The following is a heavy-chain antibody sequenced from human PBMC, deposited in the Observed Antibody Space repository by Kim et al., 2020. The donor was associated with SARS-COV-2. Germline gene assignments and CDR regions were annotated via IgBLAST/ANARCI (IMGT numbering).Heavy chain of an antibody. CDR3: AKPSRGSYSTKFDY. Sequence: ADSVKGRFTISRDNSKNTLYLQMNSLRAEDTAVYYCAKPSRGSYSTKFDYWGQGTLVTVSS. V-gene: IGHV3-30*02. D-gene: IGHD1-26*01. J-gene: IGHJ4*02.